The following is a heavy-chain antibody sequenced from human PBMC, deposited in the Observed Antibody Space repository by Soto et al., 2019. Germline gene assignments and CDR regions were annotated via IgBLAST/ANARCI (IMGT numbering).Heavy chain of an antibody. J-gene: IGHJ4*02. CDR3: AREAYDRADY. CDR2: IYHSGTS. V-gene: IGHV4-38-2*02. Sequence: PSETLSLTCDVSGYSISSGYHWGWNRQPPGKGLEWIGSIYHSGTSCYNPSLMSRVSISVDTSKNQFSLKVTSVTAADTAVYYCAREAYDRADYWGQGTQVTVSS. CDR1: GYSISSGYH. D-gene: IGHD3-10*02.